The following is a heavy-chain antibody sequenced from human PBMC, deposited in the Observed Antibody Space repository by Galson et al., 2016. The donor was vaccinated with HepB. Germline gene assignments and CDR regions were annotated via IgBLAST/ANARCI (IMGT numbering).Heavy chain of an antibody. CDR3: ARHLKIQLWLRGNWFDP. CDR2: IIPILGIA. D-gene: IGHD5-18*01. Sequence: SVKVSCKASGGTFSSYAISWVRQAPGQGLEWMGRIIPILGIANYAQKFQGGVTITADKSTSTAYMELSSLRSEDTAVYYCARHLKIQLWLRGNWFDPWGQGTLVTVSS. CDR1: GGTFSSYA. J-gene: IGHJ5*02. V-gene: IGHV1-69*04.